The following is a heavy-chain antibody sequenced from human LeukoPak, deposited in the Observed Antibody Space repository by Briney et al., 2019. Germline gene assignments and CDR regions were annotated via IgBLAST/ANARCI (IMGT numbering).Heavy chain of an antibody. V-gene: IGHV4-39*01. CDR2: IYYSGST. CDR3: ARRDLGATFDY. J-gene: IGHJ4*02. D-gene: IGHD1-26*01. Sequence: PSETQSLTCTVSGGSISSSSYYWGWIRQPPGKGLEWIGSIYYSGSTYYNPSLKSRVTISVDTSKNQFSLKLSSVTAADTAVYYCARRDLGATFDYWGQGTLVTVSS. CDR1: GGSISSSSYY.